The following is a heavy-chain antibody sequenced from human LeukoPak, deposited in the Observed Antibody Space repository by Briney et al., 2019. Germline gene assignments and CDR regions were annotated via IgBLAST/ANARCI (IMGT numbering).Heavy chain of an antibody. D-gene: IGHD6-13*01. CDR2: INPNNGGT. CDR1: GYTFTDYY. V-gene: IGHV1-2*02. J-gene: IGHJ4*02. CDR3: ASRPGVSAGPLDY. Sequence: GASVKVACKASGYTFTDYYMDWVRQAPGQGLEWMGWINPNNGGTNYAQKFQGRVTMTRDTSISTAYMEVSRLTSDDTAVYYCASRPGVSAGPLDYWGRGTLVTVSS.